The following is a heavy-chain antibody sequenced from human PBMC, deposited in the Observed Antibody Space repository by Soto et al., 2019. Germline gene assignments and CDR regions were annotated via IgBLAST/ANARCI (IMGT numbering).Heavy chain of an antibody. D-gene: IGHD3-22*01. J-gene: IGHJ2*01. CDR1: GFTFSSYA. CDR3: AKPLVYYYDSSGYPSSYWYFAL. CDR2: ISGSGGST. Sequence: EVQLLESGGGLVQPGGSLRLSCAASGFTFSSYAMSWVRQAPGKGLEWVSAISGSGGSTYYADSVKGRFTISRDNSKNTLYLQMNSLRAEDTAVYYCAKPLVYYYDSSGYPSSYWYFALWGRGTLVTVSS. V-gene: IGHV3-23*01.